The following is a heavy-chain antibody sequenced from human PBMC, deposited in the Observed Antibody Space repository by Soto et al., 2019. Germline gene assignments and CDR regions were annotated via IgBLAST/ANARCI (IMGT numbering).Heavy chain of an antibody. CDR2: VSTSGRCT. J-gene: IGHJ4*02. CDR1: GFIFSEST. D-gene: IGHD2-15*01. Sequence: GGSLRLSCSASGFIFSESTIYWVRQVPGKGLEAISAVSTSGRCTYYANSVKDRFTISRDNSKNTLFLQLGSLRPEDTAIYYCVKQAHGLDGVAFDYWGQGTQVTVSS. V-gene: IGHV3-64D*06. CDR3: VKQAHGLDGVAFDY.